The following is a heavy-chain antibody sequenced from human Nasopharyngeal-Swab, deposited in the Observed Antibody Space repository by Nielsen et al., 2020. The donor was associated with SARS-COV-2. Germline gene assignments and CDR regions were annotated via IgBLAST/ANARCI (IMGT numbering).Heavy chain of an antibody. CDR1: GFTFSTYA. CDR3: AKDRYCSGGACYFNGFDS. D-gene: IGHD2-15*01. Sequence: GESLKISCSASGFTFSTYAMSWVRQAPGKGLEWVSSVSGTGHTTKYTDSVKGLFTISRDNSEKKVYLEMHSLRDEDTAVYYCAKDRYCSGGACYFNGFDSWGQGTLVTVSS. J-gene: IGHJ4*02. V-gene: IGHV3-23*01. CDR2: VSGTGHTT.